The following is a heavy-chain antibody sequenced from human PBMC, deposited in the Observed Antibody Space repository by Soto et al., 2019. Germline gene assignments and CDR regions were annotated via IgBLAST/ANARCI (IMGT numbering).Heavy chain of an antibody. CDR3: ASPGVVVVADDAFDI. V-gene: IGHV1-3*04. D-gene: IGHD2-15*01. Sequence: QVQLVQSGAEVKKPGASVKVSCKASGYTFSNYAIHWVRQAPGQRLEWMGWINTDNGKTKYSQKFQSRATITRDTSATTAYMELSGLRSEDTAVYYCASPGVVVVADDAFDIWGQGTMVTVSS. CDR2: INTDNGKT. CDR1: GYTFSNYA. J-gene: IGHJ3*02.